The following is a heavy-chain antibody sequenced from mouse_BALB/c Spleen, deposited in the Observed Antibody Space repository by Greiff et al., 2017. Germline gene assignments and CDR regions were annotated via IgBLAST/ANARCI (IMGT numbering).Heavy chain of an antibody. J-gene: IGHJ2*01. CDR2: INSNGGST. D-gene: IGHD2-10*01. CDR1: GFTFSSYG. V-gene: IGHV5-6-3*01. Sequence: EVQLVESGGGLVQPGGSLKLSCAASGFTFSSYGMSWVRQTPDKRLELVATINSNGGSTYYPDSVKGRFTISRDNAKNTLYLQMSSLKSEDTAMYYCARGRAYYGNPYYFDYWGQGTTLTVSS. CDR3: ARGRAYYGNPYYFDY.